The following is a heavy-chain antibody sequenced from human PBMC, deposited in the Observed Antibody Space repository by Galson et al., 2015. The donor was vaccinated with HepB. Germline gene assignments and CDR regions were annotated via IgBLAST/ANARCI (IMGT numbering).Heavy chain of an antibody. D-gene: IGHD6-19*01. Sequence: SLRLSCAASGFPFNTYGMTWVRQAPGKGLEWVANINEDGSDKDYVDSVKGRFIISRDNAKRALYLQMNSLRADDTAVYYCATRGQAMADWGQGTLVTVSS. CDR1: GFPFNTYG. CDR3: ATRGQAMAD. CDR2: INEDGSDK. J-gene: IGHJ4*02. V-gene: IGHV3-7*01.